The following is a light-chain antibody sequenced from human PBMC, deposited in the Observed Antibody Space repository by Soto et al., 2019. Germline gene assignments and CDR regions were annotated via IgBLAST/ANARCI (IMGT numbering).Light chain of an antibody. CDR3: QQYENSPIT. CDR2: DAS. V-gene: IGKV3-15*01. Sequence: EIVMTQSPATLSLSPGERATLSCRASQTIDNTLAWYQRKPGQAPRLLIYDASTRATGVPARFSGSGSGTDFTLTINRLEPEDFAVYYCQQYENSPITFGQGTRLEIK. CDR1: QTIDNT. J-gene: IGKJ5*01.